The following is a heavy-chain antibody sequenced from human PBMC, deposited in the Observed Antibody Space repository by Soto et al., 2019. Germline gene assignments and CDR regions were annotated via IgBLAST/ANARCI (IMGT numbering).Heavy chain of an antibody. J-gene: IGHJ4*02. CDR2: IHRSGST. Sequence: PSETLSLTCVFSVCSISSGYYWGWIGQPPGKGLEWIGNIHRSGSTYYNPSLKSRVTISVDTSKNQFSLKLSSVTAADTAVYYCARDGEWQLPYEYLGLGTLVNVS. D-gene: IGHD2-15*01. V-gene: IGHV4-38-2*02. CDR3: ARDGEWQLPYEY. CDR1: VCSISSGYY.